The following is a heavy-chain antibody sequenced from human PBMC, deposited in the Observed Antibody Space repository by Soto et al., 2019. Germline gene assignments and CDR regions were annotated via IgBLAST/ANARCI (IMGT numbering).Heavy chain of an antibody. CDR1: VDSVSSKSAA. CDR2: TYYRATCST. CDR3: ARSEGYYDY. Sequence: SHALSLTCAISVDSVSSKSAAWNWIRQSPPRGLECLGRTYYRATCSTDYAISVKSRITVHPDKSTNQFSLQLKPVTPDDTVVYFGARSEGYYDYWGQETLVTVSS. V-gene: IGHV6-1*01. J-gene: IGHJ4*02.